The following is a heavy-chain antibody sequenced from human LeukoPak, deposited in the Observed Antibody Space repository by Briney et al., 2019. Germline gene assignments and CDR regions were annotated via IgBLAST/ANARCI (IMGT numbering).Heavy chain of an antibody. CDR2: IHPTDGST. CDR3: ARANGGGLDY. D-gene: IGHD3-10*01. CDR1: GYTFSTYY. Sequence: ASVKVSCKTCGYTFSTYYMHWVRQAPRQGLEWLGIIHPTDGSTSYTQKIQGRVTMTRDTATGTVYLELSSLRSEDTAVYWCARANGGGLDYWGQGTLITVSS. J-gene: IGHJ4*02. V-gene: IGHV1-46*01.